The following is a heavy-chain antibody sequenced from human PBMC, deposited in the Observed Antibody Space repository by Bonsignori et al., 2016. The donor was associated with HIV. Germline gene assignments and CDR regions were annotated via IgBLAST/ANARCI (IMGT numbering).Heavy chain of an antibody. CDR1: GGSFSSYY. Sequence: ETLSLTCAVYGGSFSSYYWSWIRQPPGKGLEWIGEINHSGDTNYKPSLKSRVTISVDTSKNQFSLNLNSLTAADTAVYYCARGAAGDYIAPAAYRAEYFQYWGQGTLVTVSS. J-gene: IGHJ1*01. CDR2: INHSGDT. CDR3: ARGAAGDYIAPAAYRAEYFQY. V-gene: IGHV4-34*01. D-gene: IGHD6-13*01.